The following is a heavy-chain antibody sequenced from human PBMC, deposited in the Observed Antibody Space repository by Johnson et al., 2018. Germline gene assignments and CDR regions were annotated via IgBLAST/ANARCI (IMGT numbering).Heavy chain of an antibody. J-gene: IGHJ3*02. D-gene: IGHD3-22*01. CDR3: ARDLHDSSGYYSDAFDI. CDR2: ISSSSSTI. Sequence: VQLVESGGGLVQPGGSLRLSCAASGFTFSSYSMNWVRQAPGKGLEWVSYISSSSSTIYYADSVKGRFTISRENAKNSLYLQMNSLRAEDTAVYYCARDLHDSSGYYSDAFDIWGQGTMVTVSS. V-gene: IGHV3-48*01. CDR1: GFTFSSYS.